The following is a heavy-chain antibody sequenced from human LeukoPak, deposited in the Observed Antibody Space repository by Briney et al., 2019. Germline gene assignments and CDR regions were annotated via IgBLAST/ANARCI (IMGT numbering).Heavy chain of an antibody. CDR1: GYRFTSYD. V-gene: IGHV1-46*01. CDR2: INPSGGST. D-gene: IGHD2-2*01. CDR3: ARDGPTAAPFDY. Sequence: ASVKVSCKASGYRFTSYDMHWVRQAPGQGLEWMGIINPSGGSTSYAQRFQGRVAMTRDTSTTIVYMEVNSLTSEDTAVYFCARDGPTAAPFDYWGQGTLVTVSS. J-gene: IGHJ4*02.